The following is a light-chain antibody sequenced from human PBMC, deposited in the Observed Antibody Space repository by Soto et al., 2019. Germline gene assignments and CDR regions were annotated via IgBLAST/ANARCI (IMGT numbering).Light chain of an antibody. CDR3: FLSYSDAPPVV. CDR2: DTS. V-gene: IGLV7-46*01. Sequence: QAVVTQEPSLTVSPGGTVTLTCDSSTGPVTSGHWPYWLQQKPGQAPRTLIYDTSKKHSWTPARFSGSLLGGKAALTLSGAQPEEEADYDCFLSYSDAPPVVFGGGTKLTVL. CDR1: TGPVTSGHW. J-gene: IGLJ2*01.